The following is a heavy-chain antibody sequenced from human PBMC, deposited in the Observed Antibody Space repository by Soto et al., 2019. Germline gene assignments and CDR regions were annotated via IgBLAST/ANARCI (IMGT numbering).Heavy chain of an antibody. CDR1: GGTFSSYA. CDR2: IIPIVGTA. D-gene: IGHD6-19*01. Sequence: ASVKVSCKASGGTFSSYAISWVRQAPGQGLEWMGGIIPIVGTANYAQKFQGGVTITRDESTSTAYMELSSLRSEDTAVYYWAGDREGIAVADPGWFDPWGQGTLVTVSS. V-gene: IGHV1-69*13. J-gene: IGHJ5*02. CDR3: AGDREGIAVADPGWFDP.